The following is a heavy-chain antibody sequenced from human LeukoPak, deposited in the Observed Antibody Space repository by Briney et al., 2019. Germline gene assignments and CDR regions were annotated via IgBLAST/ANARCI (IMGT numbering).Heavy chain of an antibody. D-gene: IGHD1-14*01. V-gene: IGHV3-74*01. CDR1: GLTLSSYW. CDR2: INTDGTAT. CDR3: VRDSNLSFAY. J-gene: IGHJ4*02. Sequence: GSLRLSCAASGLTLSSYWMHWVRQAPGKGLVWVSHINTDGTATTYADSVKGRFTISRDNAKNTLYLQMNSLRAEDTAVYYCVRDSNLSFAYWGQGALVTVSS.